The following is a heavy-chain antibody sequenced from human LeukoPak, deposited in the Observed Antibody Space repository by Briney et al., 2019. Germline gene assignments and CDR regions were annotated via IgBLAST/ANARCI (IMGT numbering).Heavy chain of an antibody. J-gene: IGHJ4*02. V-gene: IGHV3-72*01. CDR2: IRNKANSYRT. Sequence: GGSLRLSCAASGFTISDHYMDWVRQAPGKGPEWIGRIRNKANSYRTEFAASVKGRFTLSIDDSKNSLYLQMNSLRTEDTALYYCGRAASFSPIEYWGQGTLVTVSS. CDR1: GFTISDHY. D-gene: IGHD2/OR15-2a*01. CDR3: GRAASFSPIEY.